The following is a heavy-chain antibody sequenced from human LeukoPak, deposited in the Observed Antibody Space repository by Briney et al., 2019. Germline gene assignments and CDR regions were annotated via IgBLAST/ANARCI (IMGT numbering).Heavy chain of an antibody. CDR1: GYTFTSYY. CDR3: ARFRYYDSSGSYAFDI. J-gene: IGHJ3*02. D-gene: IGHD3-22*01. Sequence: GASVKVSCKASGYTFTSYYMHWVRQAPGQGLEGMGIINPSGGSTSYAQKFQGRVTMTRDTSTSTVYMELSSLRSEDTAVYYCARFRYYDSSGSYAFDIWGQGTMVTVSS. CDR2: INPSGGST. V-gene: IGHV1-46*01.